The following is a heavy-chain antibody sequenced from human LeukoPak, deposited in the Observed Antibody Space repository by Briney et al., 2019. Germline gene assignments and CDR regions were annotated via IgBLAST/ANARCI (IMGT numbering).Heavy chain of an antibody. J-gene: IGHJ4*02. Sequence: PGRSLRLSCAASGFTFSSYGMHWVRQAPGKGLEWVAVIWYDGSNKYYADSVKGRFTISRDNSKNTLYLQMNSLRAEDTAVYYCARDRHDYGDYYFDYWGQGTLVTVSS. D-gene: IGHD4-17*01. V-gene: IGHV3-33*01. CDR2: IWYDGSNK. CDR1: GFTFSSYG. CDR3: ARDRHDYGDYYFDY.